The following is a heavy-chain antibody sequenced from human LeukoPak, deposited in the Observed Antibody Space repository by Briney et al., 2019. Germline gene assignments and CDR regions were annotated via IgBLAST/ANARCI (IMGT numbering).Heavy chain of an antibody. CDR1: GGSISSSSYY. V-gene: IGHV4-39*01. Sequence: SETLSLTCTVSGGSISSSSYYWGWIRQPPGKGLEWIGGIYYSGSTYYNPSLKSRVTISVDTSKNQFSLKLSSVTAADTAVYYCARSGRLRFLEWLLYVDYWGQGTLVTVSS. J-gene: IGHJ4*02. D-gene: IGHD3-3*01. CDR2: IYYSGST. CDR3: ARSGRLRFLEWLLYVDY.